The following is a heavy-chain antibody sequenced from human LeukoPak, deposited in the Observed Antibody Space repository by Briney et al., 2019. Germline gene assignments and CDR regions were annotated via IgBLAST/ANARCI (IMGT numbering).Heavy chain of an antibody. D-gene: IGHD4-11*01. J-gene: IGHJ4*02. V-gene: IGHV4-38-2*01. Sequence: SESLSLTCAVSGYSISSGYYWGWIRQPPGKGLEWIGSIYHSGSTYYNPSLKSRVTISVDTSKNQFSLKLSSVTAADTAVYYCASLTTVKVYWGQGTLVTVSS. CDR3: ASLTTVKVY. CDR2: IYHSGST. CDR1: GYSISSGYY.